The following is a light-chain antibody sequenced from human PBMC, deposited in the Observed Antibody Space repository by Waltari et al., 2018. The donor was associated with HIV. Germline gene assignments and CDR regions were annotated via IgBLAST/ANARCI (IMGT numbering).Light chain of an antibody. CDR2: EVS. CDR1: SRVVGGYVS. Sequence: QSALTQPAFVSGSPGHSITISCTRTSRVVGGYVSFSWYQQHAGNVPKILIYEVSNRPSGISNRFSGSKSGHTASLTISGLQAEDEADYYCSSFTSSITYVFGTGTKVTVL. V-gene: IGLV2-14*01. J-gene: IGLJ1*01. CDR3: SSFTSSITYV.